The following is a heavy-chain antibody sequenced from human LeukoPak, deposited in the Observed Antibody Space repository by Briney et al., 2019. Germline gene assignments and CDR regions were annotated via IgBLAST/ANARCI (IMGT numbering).Heavy chain of an antibody. CDR3: ARDYGDYPYYYYGMDV. Sequence: GGSLSLSCAAPEFTSISYASHGAGRPPAKGLEGWAVISYDGSNKYYADSVKGRFTISRDNSKNTLYLQMNSLRAEDTAVYYCARDYGDYPYYYYGMDVWGQGTTVTVSS. J-gene: IGHJ6*02. CDR2: ISYDGSNK. V-gene: IGHV3-30*04. CDR1: EFTSISYA. D-gene: IGHD4-17*01.